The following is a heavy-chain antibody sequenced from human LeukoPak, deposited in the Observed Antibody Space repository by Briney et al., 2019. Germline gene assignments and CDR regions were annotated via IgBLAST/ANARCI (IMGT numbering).Heavy chain of an antibody. D-gene: IGHD2-15*01. Sequence: GRSLRLSCAASGFTFSSYAMHWVRQAPGKGLEWVAVISYDGSNKYYADSVKGQFTISRDNSKNTLYLQMNSLRAEDTAVYHCVGYCSGGSCSNWGQGTLVTVSS. V-gene: IGHV3-30*04. J-gene: IGHJ4*02. CDR3: VGYCSGGSCSN. CDR2: ISYDGSNK. CDR1: GFTFSSYA.